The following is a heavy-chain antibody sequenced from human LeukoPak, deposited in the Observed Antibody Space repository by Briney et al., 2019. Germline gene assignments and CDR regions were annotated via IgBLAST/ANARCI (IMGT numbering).Heavy chain of an antibody. V-gene: IGHV3-23*01. CDR3: EGTYYYDSSDDY. Sequence: GGSLRLSCAASGFTFRSYAMSWVRQAPGKGLEWVLAISGSGTSTYNADSVKGRFTISRDNSKNTLYLQMNSLGTEDTAVYYCEGTYYYDSSDDYWGQGTLVTVSS. D-gene: IGHD3-22*01. J-gene: IGHJ4*02. CDR2: ISGSGTST. CDR1: GFTFRSYA.